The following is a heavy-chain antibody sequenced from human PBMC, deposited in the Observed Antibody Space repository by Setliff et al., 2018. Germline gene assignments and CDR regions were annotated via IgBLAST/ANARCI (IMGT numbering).Heavy chain of an antibody. CDR2: IYIGGSA. Sequence: SETLSLTCTVSGGSISSYYWSWIRQPAGKGLEWIGHIYIGGSANYNPSLKSRVTMSIDTSKNQFSLKLNSVTAADMAVYYCARDRGIAARLFDYWGQGTLVTVSS. J-gene: IGHJ4*02. V-gene: IGHV4-4*07. D-gene: IGHD6-6*01. CDR3: ARDRGIAARLFDY. CDR1: GGSISSYY.